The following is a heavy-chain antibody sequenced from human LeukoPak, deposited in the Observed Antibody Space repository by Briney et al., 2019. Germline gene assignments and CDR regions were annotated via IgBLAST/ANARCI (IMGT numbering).Heavy chain of an antibody. V-gene: IGHV4-39*07. D-gene: IGHD1-26*01. Sequence: SETLSLTCTVSGGSVSSGSYYWSWIRQPPGKGLEWIGEINHSGSTNYNPSLKSRVTISVDTSKNQFSLKLSSVTAADTAVYYCARVTKYSGSFKAAFDIWGQGTMVTVSS. CDR3: ARVTKYSGSFKAAFDI. CDR2: INHSGST. CDR1: GGSVSSGSYY. J-gene: IGHJ3*02.